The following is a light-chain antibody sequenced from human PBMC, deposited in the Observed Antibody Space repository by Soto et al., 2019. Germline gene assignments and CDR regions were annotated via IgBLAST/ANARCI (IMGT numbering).Light chain of an antibody. Sequence: SYELTQPPSVSVTPGQPASISCGGNSIGTKSVHWYQQKPGQAPVLVVYDDTDRPSGIPARFSGSNSGNTATLTVSRVEAGDEADYFCHVWDNSVDHVVFGGGTKVTVL. V-gene: IGLV3-21*02. CDR1: SIGTKS. J-gene: IGLJ2*01. CDR3: HVWDNSVDHVV. CDR2: DDT.